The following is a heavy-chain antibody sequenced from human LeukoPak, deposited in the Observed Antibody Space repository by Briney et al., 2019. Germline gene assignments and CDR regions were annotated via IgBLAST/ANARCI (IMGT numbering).Heavy chain of an antibody. CDR3: ARDPMTLVTSRSAVDGNPPEY. J-gene: IGHJ4*02. V-gene: IGHV3-48*01. CDR2: ISSSSSTI. Sequence: PAGGSLRLSCETFGFTFSSYSMNWVRQAPGKGLEWVSYISSSSSTIYYAESVRGRFTISRDNVQSSVYLQMNSLRVEDTAVYYCARDPMTLVTSRSAVDGNPPEYWGLGTLVTVSS. D-gene: IGHD4-17*01. CDR1: GFTFSSYS.